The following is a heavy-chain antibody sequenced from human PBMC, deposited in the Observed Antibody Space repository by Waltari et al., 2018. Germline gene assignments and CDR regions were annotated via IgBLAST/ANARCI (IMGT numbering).Heavy chain of an antibody. Sequence: EVQLVESGGGLVQPGRSLRLSCTASGFTFGDYAMSWVRQAPGTGLEWVGFIRSKAYGGTTEYAASVKGRFTISRDDSKSIAYLQMNSLKTEETAVYYCTTDDMYSSSKGYYYYYMDVWGKGTTVTVSS. V-gene: IGHV3-49*04. CDR1: GFTFGDYA. CDR2: IRSKAYGGTT. D-gene: IGHD6-6*01. J-gene: IGHJ6*03. CDR3: TTDDMYSSSKGYYYYYMDV.